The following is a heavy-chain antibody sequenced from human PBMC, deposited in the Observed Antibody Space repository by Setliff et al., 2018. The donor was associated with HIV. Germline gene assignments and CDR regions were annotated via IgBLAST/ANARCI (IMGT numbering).Heavy chain of an antibody. Sequence: GASVKVSCKASGYNFTSHAINWVRQAPGQGLEWMGWMNPKSGNTGYARKFQGRVTMTRKPSISTAYMELRRLRSDDTAVYYCARGYCSSTSCYGIYYFDNWGQGTPVTVSS. CDR1: GYNFTSHA. D-gene: IGHD2-2*01. J-gene: IGHJ4*02. CDR3: ARGYCSSTSCYGIYYFDN. V-gene: IGHV1-8*01. CDR2: MNPKSGNT.